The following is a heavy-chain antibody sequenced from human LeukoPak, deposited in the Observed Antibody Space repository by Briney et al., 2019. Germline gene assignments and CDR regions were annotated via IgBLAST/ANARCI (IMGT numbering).Heavy chain of an antibody. D-gene: IGHD3-9*01. CDR2: ISYDGSNK. Sequence: GGSLRHSCAASGFTFSSFAKHWVRPAPGKGLEWVVDISYDGSNKYYADSVKGRFTISRDNSKNTLYLQMNSLRADDTAVYYCAIESTQITAYYALGYGGQGTRVTVSS. CDR1: GFTFSSFA. CDR3: AIESTQITAYYALGY. V-gene: IGHV3-30*04. J-gene: IGHJ4*02.